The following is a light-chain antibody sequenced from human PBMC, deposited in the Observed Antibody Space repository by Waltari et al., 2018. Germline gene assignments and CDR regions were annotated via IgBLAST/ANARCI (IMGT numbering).Light chain of an antibody. J-gene: IGLJ2*01. CDR3: QSADSSGTYTV. CDR2: KDS. CDR1: ALPKPY. Sequence: SYELTKPPSVSVSPGQTARITCPGDALPKPYPSWYQQKPGQAPVLVIYKDSERPSGSPERFSGSSSGTTVTLTISGVQAEDEADYYCQSADSSGTYTVFGGGTKLTVL. V-gene: IGLV3-25*03.